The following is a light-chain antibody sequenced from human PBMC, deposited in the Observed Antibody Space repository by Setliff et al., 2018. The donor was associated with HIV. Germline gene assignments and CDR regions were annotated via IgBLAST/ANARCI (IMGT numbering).Light chain of an antibody. CDR1: SRDVGGYNY. Sequence: QSALAQPASVSGPPGQSITISCTGTSRDVGGYNYVSWYQQHPGKAPKLIIYEVRNRPSGVSNRFSGSKSGNTASLTISGLQAEDEADYYCSSYAITNTLPFGTGTKVTVL. CDR2: EVR. J-gene: IGLJ1*01. CDR3: SSYAITNTLP. V-gene: IGLV2-14*01.